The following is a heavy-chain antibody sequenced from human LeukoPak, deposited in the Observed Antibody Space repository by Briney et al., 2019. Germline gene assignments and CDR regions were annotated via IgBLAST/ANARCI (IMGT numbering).Heavy chain of an antibody. CDR3: ARGTGRNGWGYYYYHMDV. Sequence: PSETLSLTCTVSGYSISSGYYWGWIRQPPGKGLEWIGYMCYSGSTNYNPSLKSRVTISVDTSKNQFSLKLRSVTAADTAVYYCARGTGRNGWGYYYYHMDVWGKGTTVTIS. V-gene: IGHV4-38-2*02. CDR1: GYSISSGYY. D-gene: IGHD3-10*01. CDR2: MCYSGST. J-gene: IGHJ6*03.